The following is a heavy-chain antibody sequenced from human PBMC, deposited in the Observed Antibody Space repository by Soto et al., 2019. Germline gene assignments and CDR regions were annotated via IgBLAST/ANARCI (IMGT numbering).Heavy chain of an antibody. CDR3: ASAGGAARTYIYYYYGMDV. Sequence: PGGSLRLSCAASGFTFSSYAMSWVRQAPGKGLEWVSAISGSGGSTYYADSVKGRFTISRDNSKNTLYLQMNSLRAEDTAVYYCASAGGAARTYIYYYYGMDVWGQGTTVTVSS. CDR2: ISGSGGST. J-gene: IGHJ6*02. CDR1: GFTFSSYA. V-gene: IGHV3-23*01. D-gene: IGHD6-6*01.